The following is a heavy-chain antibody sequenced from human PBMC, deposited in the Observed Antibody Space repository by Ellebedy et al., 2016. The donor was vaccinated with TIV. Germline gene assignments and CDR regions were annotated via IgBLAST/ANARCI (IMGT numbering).Heavy chain of an antibody. Sequence: GESLKISCAASGFTFSSYAMSWVRQAPGKGLEWVSAIRASGVNTDYADSVKGRFTISRDNSKNTLYLEMNSLKVEDTAVYYCAKDQVTFFGVLFHYWGQGTLVTVSS. D-gene: IGHD3-3*01. CDR3: AKDQVTFFGVLFHY. V-gene: IGHV3-23*01. J-gene: IGHJ4*02. CDR1: GFTFSSYA. CDR2: IRASGVNT.